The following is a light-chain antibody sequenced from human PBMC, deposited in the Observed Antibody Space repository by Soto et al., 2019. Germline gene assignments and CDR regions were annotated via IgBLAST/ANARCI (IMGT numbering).Light chain of an antibody. CDR2: KAS. CDR1: QTISSW. CDR3: QHYNSYPEA. J-gene: IGKJ1*01. Sequence: IQMTQSPSTLSGSVGDRVTITCRASQTISSWLAWYQQKPGKAPKLLIYKASTLKSGVPSRFSGSGSGTEFTLTISSLQPDDFATYYCQHYNSYPEAFGQGTKVDIK. V-gene: IGKV1-5*03.